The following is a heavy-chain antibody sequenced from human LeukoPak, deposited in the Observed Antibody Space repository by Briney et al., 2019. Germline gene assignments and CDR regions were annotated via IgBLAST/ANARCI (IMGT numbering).Heavy chain of an antibody. V-gene: IGHV3-23*01. CDR1: GFTFSSYA. D-gene: IGHD4-17*01. CDR2: ISGSGGST. Sequence: RESLRLSCAASGFTFSSYAMSWVRQAPGKGLEWVSAISGSGGSTYYADSVKGRFTISRDNSKNTLYLQMSSLRADDTAVYYCARDTSDYGDLDFDYWGQGTLVTVSS. J-gene: IGHJ4*02. CDR3: ARDTSDYGDLDFDY.